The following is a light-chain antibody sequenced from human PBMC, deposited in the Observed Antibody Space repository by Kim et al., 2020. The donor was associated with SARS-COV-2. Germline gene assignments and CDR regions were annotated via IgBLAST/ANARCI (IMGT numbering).Light chain of an antibody. CDR2: EVS. Sequence: LTQPPSASGSPGQSVTISCTGTSNDVGGYNFVSWYQQHPGKAPKLMIYEVSKRPSGVPDRFSGSKSGNTASLTVSGLQAEDEAEYYCGSYAGTIYVFGTGTKVTVL. V-gene: IGLV2-8*01. CDR3: GSYAGTIYV. CDR1: SNDVGGYNF. J-gene: IGLJ1*01.